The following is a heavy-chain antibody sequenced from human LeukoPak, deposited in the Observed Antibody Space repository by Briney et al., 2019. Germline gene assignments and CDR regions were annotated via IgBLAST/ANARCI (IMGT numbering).Heavy chain of an antibody. D-gene: IGHD2-15*01. Sequence: GGSLRLSCAASGFSFSDYGMHWVRQAPGKGLEWVAAIWYDGSNDYYADSVKGRFTISRDNSKNTLSLQMNSLRAEDTAVYYCAREADCSGGSCYRGAFDIWGQGTMVTVSS. J-gene: IGHJ3*02. CDR3: AREADCSGGSCYRGAFDI. CDR1: GFSFSDYG. V-gene: IGHV3-33*08. CDR2: IWYDGSND.